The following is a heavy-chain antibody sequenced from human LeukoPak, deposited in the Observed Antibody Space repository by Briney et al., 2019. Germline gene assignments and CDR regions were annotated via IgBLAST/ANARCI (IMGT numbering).Heavy chain of an antibody. Sequence: GSLRPSCAASGFTFSSYSMNWVRQAPGKGLEWVSSISSSSSYIYYADSVKGRFTISRDNAKNSLYLQMNSLRAEDTAVYYCARAECSGGSCYFDYWGQGTLVTVSS. CDR3: ARAECSGGSCYFDY. J-gene: IGHJ4*02. V-gene: IGHV3-21*01. CDR2: ISSSSSYI. CDR1: GFTFSSYS. D-gene: IGHD2-15*01.